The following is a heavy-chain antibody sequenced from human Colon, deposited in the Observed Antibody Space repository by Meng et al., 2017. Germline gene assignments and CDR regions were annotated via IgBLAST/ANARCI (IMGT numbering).Heavy chain of an antibody. V-gene: IGHV1-2*02. CDR1: GYTFSDYY. CDR2: INPPTGGA. J-gene: IGHJ5*02. CDR3: ARDFGLGLRGRLNWFDP. D-gene: IGHD3/OR15-3a*01. Sequence: ASVKVSCKASGYTFSDYYIHWVRQAPGQGPEWMGWINPPTGGAHYAQNFQGRVTLTRDTSISTAYMELSSLRSDDTAVYYCARDFGLGLRGRLNWFDPWGQGTLVTVSS.